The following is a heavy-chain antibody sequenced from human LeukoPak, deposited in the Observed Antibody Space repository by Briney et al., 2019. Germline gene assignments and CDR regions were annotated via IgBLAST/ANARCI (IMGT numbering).Heavy chain of an antibody. CDR3: ARQGYSATYASWFDP. D-gene: IGHD3-16*02. J-gene: IGHJ5*02. Sequence: GESLKISCKGSGYSFTSYWIGWVRKMPGKGLEWMGIIHPGDSDTRYSPSFQGQVTISADKSISTAYLQWSSLKASDTAMYYCARQGYSATYASWFDPWGQGTLVTVSS. V-gene: IGHV5-51*01. CDR2: IHPGDSDT. CDR1: GYSFTSYW.